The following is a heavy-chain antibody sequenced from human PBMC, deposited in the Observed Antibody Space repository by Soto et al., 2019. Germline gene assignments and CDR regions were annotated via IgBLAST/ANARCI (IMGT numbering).Heavy chain of an antibody. Sequence: ASVKVSCKASGYTFPSYAMHWVRQAPGQRLEWMGWINAGNGNTKYSQKFQGRVTITRDTSASTAYMELSSLRSEDTAVYYCARDQAYSSGWTHYYYYYYGMDVWGQGTTVNVSS. CDR3: ARDQAYSSGWTHYYYYYYGMDV. CDR1: GYTFPSYA. J-gene: IGHJ6*02. CDR2: INAGNGNT. V-gene: IGHV1-3*01. D-gene: IGHD6-19*01.